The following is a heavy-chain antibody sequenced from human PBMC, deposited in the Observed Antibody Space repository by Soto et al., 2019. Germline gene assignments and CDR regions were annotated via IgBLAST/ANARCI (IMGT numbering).Heavy chain of an antibody. V-gene: IGHV5-51*01. J-gene: IGHJ5*02. Sequence: GECLKMSCTASGYSFTSYWIGWVRQMPGKGLEWMGIIYPGDSDTRYSPSFQGQVTISADKSISTAYLQWSSLKASDNAMYYCATRRDGYISWGQGTLVTVSS. CDR2: IYPGDSDT. CDR1: GYSFTSYW. CDR3: ATRRDGYIS. D-gene: IGHD5-12*01.